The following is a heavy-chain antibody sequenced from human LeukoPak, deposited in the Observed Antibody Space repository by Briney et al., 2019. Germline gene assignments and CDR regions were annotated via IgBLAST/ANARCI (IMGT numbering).Heavy chain of an antibody. D-gene: IGHD3-9*01. V-gene: IGHV3-30-3*01. CDR1: GFTFSSYA. CDR3: AREDSDYDILTGYLSHFDY. J-gene: IGHJ4*02. CDR2: ISYDGSNR. Sequence: PGRSLRLSCAASGFTFSSYAMHWVRQAPGKGLEWVAVISYDGSNRYYADSVKGRFTISRDNSKNTLYLQMNSLRAEDTAVYYCAREDSDYDILTGYLSHFDYWGQGTLVTVSS.